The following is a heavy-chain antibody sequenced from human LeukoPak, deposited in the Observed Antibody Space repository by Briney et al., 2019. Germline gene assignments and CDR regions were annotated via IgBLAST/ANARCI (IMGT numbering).Heavy chain of an antibody. CDR1: GFTFSSYA. D-gene: IGHD2-15*01. V-gene: IGHV3-74*01. Sequence: GWSLTLSFVSSGFTFSSYAMSWVRQAPGKGLDWVSRINSDWRSTSNADCVQGRLTIYSDKDQNKLYLQMNSLSDDHTAVYFLTREYSNGFDPWGQGTLVTVSS. CDR3: TREYSNGFDP. CDR2: INSDWRST. J-gene: IGHJ5*02.